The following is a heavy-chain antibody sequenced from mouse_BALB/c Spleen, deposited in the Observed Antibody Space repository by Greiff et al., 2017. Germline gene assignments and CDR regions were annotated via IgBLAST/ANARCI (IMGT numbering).Heavy chain of an antibody. CDR1: GFTFSSYT. J-gene: IGHJ2*01. CDR2: ISSGGSYT. V-gene: IGHV5-6-4*01. D-gene: IGHD3-1*01. CDR3: TRDGRGDGYFDY. Sequence: EVKLVESGGGLVKPGGSLKLSCAASGFTFSSYTMSWVRQTPEQRLEWVATISSGGSYTYYPDSVKGRFTFSRDNAKNTLYLQMSSLKSEDTAMYYCTRDGRGDGYFDYWGQGTTVTVSS.